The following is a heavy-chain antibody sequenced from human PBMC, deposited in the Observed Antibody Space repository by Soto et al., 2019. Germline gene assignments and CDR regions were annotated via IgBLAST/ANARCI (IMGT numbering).Heavy chain of an antibody. D-gene: IGHD6-25*01. CDR3: ARNSSAPDY. V-gene: IGHV4-34*01. CDR1: GGSFSGYY. J-gene: IGHJ4*02. Sequence: QVQLQQWGAGLLKPSETLSLTCAVYGGSFSGYYWSWIRQPPGKGLEWIGEINHSGSTNYNPSLKSRVTISVDTSKNQFSLNVSSVTAADTAVYYCARNSSAPDYWGQGTLVTVSS. CDR2: INHSGST.